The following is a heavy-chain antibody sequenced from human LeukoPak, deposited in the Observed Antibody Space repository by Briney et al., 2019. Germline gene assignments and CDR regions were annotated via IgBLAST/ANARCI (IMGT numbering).Heavy chain of an antibody. D-gene: IGHD3-22*01. CDR3: AGDSSGYSDYYFDY. CDR2: IYYSGST. CDR1: GGSISSYY. Sequence: SETLSLTCTVSGGSISSYYWSWIRQPPGKGLEWIGYIYYSGSTNYNPSLKSRVTISVDTSKNQFSLKLSSVTAADTAVYYCAGDSSGYSDYYFDYWGQGTLVTVSS. V-gene: IGHV4-59*01. J-gene: IGHJ4*02.